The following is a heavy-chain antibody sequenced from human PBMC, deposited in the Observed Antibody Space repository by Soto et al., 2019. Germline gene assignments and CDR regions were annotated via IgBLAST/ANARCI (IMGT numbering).Heavy chain of an antibody. D-gene: IGHD3-3*01. J-gene: IGHJ3*02. Sequence: QLHLVQSGAVVKKPGASVTVSCSASGYPVTAYYMHWVRQAPGRGLEWMGGINPATGAAKYTQTFQGKVTMTRDTSPSTVFMEQSGRTSEDTAVFYCARGGGVGVAGSAAFDMWGQGTLVTVSS. CDR1: GYPVTAYY. V-gene: IGHV1-2*02. CDR2: INPATGAA. CDR3: ARGGGVGVAGSAAFDM.